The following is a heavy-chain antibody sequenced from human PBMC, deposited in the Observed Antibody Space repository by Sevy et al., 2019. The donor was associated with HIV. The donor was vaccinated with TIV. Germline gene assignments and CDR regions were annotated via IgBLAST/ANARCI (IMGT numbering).Heavy chain of an antibody. Sequence: GGSLRLSCAASGFTFRTHWMTWVRQAPGKGLEWVANINQDGSEKSYVDSVKGQFTISRDDAKDSLYLQMSSLGVEYTAMYYCASDYSWGQGTLVTVSS. CDR3: ASDYS. CDR1: GFTFRTHW. V-gene: IGHV3-7*01. J-gene: IGHJ4*02. CDR2: INQDGSEK.